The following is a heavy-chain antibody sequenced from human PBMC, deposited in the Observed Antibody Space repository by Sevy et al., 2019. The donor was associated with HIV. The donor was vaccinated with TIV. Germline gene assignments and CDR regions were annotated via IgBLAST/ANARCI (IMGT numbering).Heavy chain of an antibody. Sequence: GGSLRLSCAASGFTFSIFDLDWVRQAPGKGLEWVSYIRGSSGSYMPYYADSVKGRFTISRDNAKNSLYLQMNSLRDEDTAVYYCTRTRGYHTFDHWGQGTLVTVSS. J-gene: IGHJ4*02. CDR3: TRTRGYHTFDH. CDR1: GFTFSIFD. D-gene: IGHD5-12*01. CDR2: IRGSSGSY. V-gene: IGHV3-48*02.